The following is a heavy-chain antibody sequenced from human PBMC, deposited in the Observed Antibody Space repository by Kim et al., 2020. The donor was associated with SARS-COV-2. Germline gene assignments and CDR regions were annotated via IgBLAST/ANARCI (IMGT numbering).Heavy chain of an antibody. D-gene: IGHD1-26*01. Sequence: RYGTTFQGQVTISADKSISTAYLQWSSLKASDTAMYYCASRLSGSSHFDYWGQGTLVTVSS. CDR3: ASRLSGSSHFDY. J-gene: IGHJ4*02. V-gene: IGHV5-51*01.